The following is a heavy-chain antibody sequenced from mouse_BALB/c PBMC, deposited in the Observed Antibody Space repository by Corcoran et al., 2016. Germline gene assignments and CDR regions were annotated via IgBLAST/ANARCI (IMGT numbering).Heavy chain of an antibody. CDR3: ARIDYGSSYAMDY. V-gene: IGHV8-12*01. Sequence: QVTLKESGPGILQPSQTLSLTCSFSGFSLSTSGMGVSCIRQPSGKGLEWLAHIYLDDDKRYNPSLKSRLTISKDTSSNQVFLKITSVDTADTATYYCARIDYGSSYAMDYWGQGTSVTVSA. CDR1: GFSLSTSGMG. J-gene: IGHJ4*01. D-gene: IGHD1-1*01. CDR2: IYLDDDK.